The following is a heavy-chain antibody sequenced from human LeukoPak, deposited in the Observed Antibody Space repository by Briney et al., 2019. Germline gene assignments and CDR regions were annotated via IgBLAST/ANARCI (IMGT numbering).Heavy chain of an antibody. Sequence: SVKLSCKASGGTFSSYAISWVRQAPGQGLEWMGGIIPIFGTANYAQKFQGRVTITTDESTSTAYMELSSLRSEDTAVYYCASPAFWSGYYLDPWGQGTLVTVSS. CDR2: IIPIFGTA. J-gene: IGHJ5*02. CDR1: GGTFSSYA. V-gene: IGHV1-69*05. D-gene: IGHD3-3*01. CDR3: ASPAFWSGYYLDP.